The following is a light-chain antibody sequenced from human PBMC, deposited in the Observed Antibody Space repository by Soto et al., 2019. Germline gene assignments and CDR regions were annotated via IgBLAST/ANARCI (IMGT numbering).Light chain of an antibody. CDR1: QSISTW. Sequence: DIQMTQSPSTLSASVGDRVTITCRASQSISTWLAWYQQKPGKAPKLLIYKASNLEGGVPSRFSGSGSGTQFTITISSLQPDDCATYFCQQYNTYPLTFGGGTPVEIK. V-gene: IGKV1-5*03. CDR3: QQYNTYPLT. CDR2: KAS. J-gene: IGKJ4*01.